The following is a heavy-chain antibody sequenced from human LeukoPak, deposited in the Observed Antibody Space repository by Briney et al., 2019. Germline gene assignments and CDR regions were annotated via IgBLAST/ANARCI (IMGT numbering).Heavy chain of an antibody. Sequence: PGGSLRLSCAASGFTFSSYSMKWVRQAPGKGLEWVSYISSSSSSIYYADSVKGRFTISRDNAKNSLYLQMNSLRAEDTAVYYCATYSILNAREFRYWGQGTLVTVTS. CDR3: ATYSILNAREFRY. CDR1: GFTFSSYS. CDR2: ISSSSSSI. V-gene: IGHV3-48*04. D-gene: IGHD4-11*01. J-gene: IGHJ1*01.